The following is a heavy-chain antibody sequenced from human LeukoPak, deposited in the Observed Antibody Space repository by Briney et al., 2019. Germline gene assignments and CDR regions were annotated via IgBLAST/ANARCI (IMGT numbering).Heavy chain of an antibody. D-gene: IGHD1-26*01. CDR3: AKDDGTYRNFNF. J-gene: IGHJ3*01. CDR1: GFGFSGYG. V-gene: IGHV3-33*03. CDR2: IWFDGNKK. Sequence: GKSLRLSCVASGFGFSGYGMHWVRQAPGKGLEWVAVIWFDGNKKFYGDSVKGRFTISRDNSQNTLYLQMGRLGPEDTAVYYCAKDDGTYRNFNFWGHGTMVTVSS.